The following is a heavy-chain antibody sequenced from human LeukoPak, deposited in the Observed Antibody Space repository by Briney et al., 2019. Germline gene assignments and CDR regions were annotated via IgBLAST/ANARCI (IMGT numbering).Heavy chain of an antibody. CDR1: GYTFTGYY. V-gene: IGHV1-2*04. Sequence: ASVKVSCKASGYTFTGYYMHWLRQAPGQGLEWMGWINPNSGGTNYAQKFQGWVTMTRDTSISTAYMELSRLRSDDTAVYYCAREVRFLEWLPNHYYYYGMDVWGQGTTVTVSS. D-gene: IGHD3-3*01. CDR3: AREVRFLEWLPNHYYYYGMDV. J-gene: IGHJ6*02. CDR2: INPNSGGT.